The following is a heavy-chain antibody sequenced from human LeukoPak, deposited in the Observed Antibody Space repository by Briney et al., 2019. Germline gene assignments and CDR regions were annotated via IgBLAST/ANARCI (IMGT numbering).Heavy chain of an antibody. CDR2: IYYSGST. J-gene: IGHJ4*02. D-gene: IGHD3-10*01. Sequence: SETLSLTCSVSGASISSDYWSWIRQPPGKGLEWIGYIYYSGSTNYNPSLKSRVTISVDTSKNQFSLKLRSVTAADTAVYFCAREASRAGTYYFDYWGQGTLLTVSS. CDR1: GASISSDY. V-gene: IGHV4-59*01. CDR3: AREASRAGTYYFDY.